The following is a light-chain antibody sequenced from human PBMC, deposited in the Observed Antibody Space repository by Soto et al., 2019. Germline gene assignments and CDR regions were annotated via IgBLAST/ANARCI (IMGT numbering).Light chain of an antibody. CDR1: QSVDSSH. CDR2: GAS. V-gene: IGKV3-20*01. J-gene: IGKJ4*01. Sequence: EIVLTQSPGTLSLSPGERATLSCRASQSVDSSHLAWYQHRPGRAPRLLVYGASSRATGVPDRFSGSGSGTHFTLSTRRMESEDFAVYYCQQYEGSPFTFGGGTKVDIK. CDR3: QQYEGSPFT.